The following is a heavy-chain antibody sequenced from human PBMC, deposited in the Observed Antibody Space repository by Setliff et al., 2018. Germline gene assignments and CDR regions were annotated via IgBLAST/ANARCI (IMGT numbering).Heavy chain of an antibody. CDR2: IYHSGST. J-gene: IGHJ4*02. CDR1: GYSISSYY. V-gene: IGHV4-4*07. CDR3: ARSFSRREKFLLDY. Sequence: SETLSLTCTVSGYSISSYYWSWIRQPAGKGLEWIGSIYHSGSTNYNPSLKSRVTISMDTSKNQFSLKVSSVTAADTAVYYCARSFSRREKFLLDYWGQGALVTAPQ.